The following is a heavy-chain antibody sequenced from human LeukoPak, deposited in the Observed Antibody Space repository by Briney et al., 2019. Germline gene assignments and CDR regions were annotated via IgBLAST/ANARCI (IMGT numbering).Heavy chain of an antibody. J-gene: IGHJ5*02. CDR3: ARHDYYDYNWFAP. V-gene: IGHV4-39*01. CDR1: GGSISNRNYH. Sequence: ASEALSLTCTVSGGSISNRNYHWGWIRQLPGNGLEWLGSIYYTGSTYYNPSLKSRVTISVDTSKNQFSLRLSSVTAADPALYYCARHDYYDYNWFAPWGQGTLVTVSS. CDR2: IYYTGST. D-gene: IGHD3-3*01.